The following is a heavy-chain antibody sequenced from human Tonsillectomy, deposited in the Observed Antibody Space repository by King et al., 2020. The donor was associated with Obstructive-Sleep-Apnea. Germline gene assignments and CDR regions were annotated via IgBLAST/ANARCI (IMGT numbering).Heavy chain of an antibody. Sequence: VQLVESGGGLAQPGRSLRLSCAATGFNFDDYAMYWVRQAPGKGLEWVSGISWDSYSFGYADSVKGRFTISRDNPKNSLYLQMNSLRAEDTAFYYGANGIPSQWKLLNFDYWGQGTLVTVSS. CDR1: GFNFDDYA. CDR2: ISWDSYSF. J-gene: IGHJ4*02. CDR3: ANGIPSQWKLLNFDY. V-gene: IGHV3-9*01. D-gene: IGHD1-26*01.